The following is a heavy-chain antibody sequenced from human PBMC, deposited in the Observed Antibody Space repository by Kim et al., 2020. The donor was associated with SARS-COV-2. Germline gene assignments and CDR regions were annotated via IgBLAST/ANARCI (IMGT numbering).Heavy chain of an antibody. Sequence: SETLSLTCTVSGYSISSGYYWGWIRQPPGKGLEWIGSIYYGGSTYYNPSLKSRVTISVDTSKNQFSLKLNSVTAADTAVYYCAADPRGGKDYWGQGTLVTVSS. CDR1: GYSISSGYY. J-gene: IGHJ4*02. D-gene: IGHD2-15*01. CDR2: IYYGGST. V-gene: IGHV4-38-2*02. CDR3: AADPRGGKDY.